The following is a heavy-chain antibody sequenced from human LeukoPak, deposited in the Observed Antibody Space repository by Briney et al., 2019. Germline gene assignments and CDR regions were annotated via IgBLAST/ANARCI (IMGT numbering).Heavy chain of an antibody. CDR1: GGSLSSSSYY. Sequence: SETLSLTCTVSGGSLSSSSYYWGWIRQPPGKGLEWIGSIYYSGSTYYNPSLKSRVTISVDTSKNQFSLKLSSVTAADTAVYYCATLKRIAARGDGGYWGQGTLVTVSS. J-gene: IGHJ4*02. V-gene: IGHV4-39*01. D-gene: IGHD6-6*01. CDR2: IYYSGST. CDR3: ATLKRIAARGDGGY.